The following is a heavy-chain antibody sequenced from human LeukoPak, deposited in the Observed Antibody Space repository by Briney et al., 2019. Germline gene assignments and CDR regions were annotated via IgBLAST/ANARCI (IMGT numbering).Heavy chain of an antibody. CDR3: ATATGTRSTLGY. CDR1: GFTFSSYS. J-gene: IGHJ4*02. Sequence: GPLRLSFAAPGFTFSSYSMNWVRQAPGKGLGWASYISSSSCNIYYEDSVKGRLTISRDNAKNSLYLQMNSVRDEDSAVYYCATATGTRSTLGYWGQGTLVTVSS. V-gene: IGHV3-48*02. CDR2: ISSSSCNI. D-gene: IGHD1-1*01.